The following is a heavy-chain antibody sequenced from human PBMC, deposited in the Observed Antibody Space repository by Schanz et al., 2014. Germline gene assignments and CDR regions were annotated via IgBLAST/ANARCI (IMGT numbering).Heavy chain of an antibody. V-gene: IGHV1-69*02. CDR1: GGTFSSYT. J-gene: IGHJ3*02. CDR3: ARGGGPEDVFDI. CDR2: IIPIHGIV. D-gene: IGHD2-15*01. Sequence: QVQLVQSEAEVKKPGSSVKVSCKASGGTFSSYTISWVRQAPGQGLEWMGRIIPIHGIVNYAQRFQDRVRITADKSTSTAYMELSSLRSDDTAVYYCARGGGPEDVFDIWGQGTIXTVSS.